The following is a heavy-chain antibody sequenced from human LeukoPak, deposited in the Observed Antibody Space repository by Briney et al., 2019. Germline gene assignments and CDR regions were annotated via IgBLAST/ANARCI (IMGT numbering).Heavy chain of an antibody. CDR1: GFTFSTYW. J-gene: IGHJ4*02. CDR2: IKPDGSEK. V-gene: IGHV3-7*04. Sequence: PGGSLRLSCAASGFTFSTYWMGWVRQAPGKGLEWVAKIKPDGSEKDHVDSVKGRFTISRDNAKNSLYLQLNSLRAGDTAVYYCARAGLSEQQPFDYWGQGTLVTVSS. D-gene: IGHD6-13*01. CDR3: ARAGLSEQQPFDY.